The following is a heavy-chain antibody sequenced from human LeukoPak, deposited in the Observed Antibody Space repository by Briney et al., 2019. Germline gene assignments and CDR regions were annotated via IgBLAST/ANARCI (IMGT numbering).Heavy chain of an antibody. CDR1: GFTFSTYW. CDR3: ASMGVERLSITGTTWFFDN. D-gene: IGHD1-7*01. Sequence: GGSLRLSCAASGFTFSTYWMTWVRQVPGKGLEWVANIKQDGSEKYYVDSVKGRFTISRDNAKNSLYLQMNSLRAEDTAVYYCASMGVERLSITGTTWFFDNWGQRTLVSVSS. J-gene: IGHJ4*02. V-gene: IGHV3-7*01. CDR2: IKQDGSEK.